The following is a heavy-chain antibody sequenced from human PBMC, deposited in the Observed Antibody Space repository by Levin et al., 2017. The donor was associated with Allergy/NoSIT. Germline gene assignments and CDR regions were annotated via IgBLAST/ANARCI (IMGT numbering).Heavy chain of an antibody. V-gene: IGHV3-23*01. J-gene: IGHJ4*02. D-gene: IGHD6-19*01. CDR2: IINSGVGT. Sequence: PGGSLRLSCAASGFTFNNYAMSWVRQAPGKGLEWVSAIINSGVGTYYADSVKGRFTISRDNSTNTMYLQMNSLRAEDTAVYFCAKDAIRGSDQHYYLDYWGQGTLVTASS. CDR1: GFTFNNYA. CDR3: AKDAIRGSDQHYYLDY.